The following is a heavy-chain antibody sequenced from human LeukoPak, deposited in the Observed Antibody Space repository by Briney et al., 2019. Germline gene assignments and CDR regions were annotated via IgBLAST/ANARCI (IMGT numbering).Heavy chain of an antibody. Sequence: GGSLRLSCAASGFTFSSYGMHWVRQAPGKGLEWVAVIWYDGSNEYYADSVKGRFTISRDNSKNTLYLQMNSLRAEDMAVYYCARGTSGGDYYESPIWGQGTLVTVSS. CDR1: GFTFSSYG. CDR2: IWYDGSNE. CDR3: ARGTSGGDYYESPI. V-gene: IGHV3-33*01. J-gene: IGHJ4*02. D-gene: IGHD3-22*01.